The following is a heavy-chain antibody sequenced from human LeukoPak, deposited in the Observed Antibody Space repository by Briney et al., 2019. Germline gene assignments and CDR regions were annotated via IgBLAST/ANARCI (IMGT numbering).Heavy chain of an antibody. CDR3: ARGGSYVHY. Sequence: GGSLRLSSAASGVTFKSDVMNRVRKAQGKGLEWVSYINSGGSAIYYADSVKGRFTISRDNAKNSLYLQMNSLRADDTAVYYCARGGSYVHYWGQGTLVTVSS. D-gene: IGHD1-26*01. CDR1: GVTFKSDV. V-gene: IGHV3-48*03. J-gene: IGHJ4*02. CDR2: INSGGSAI.